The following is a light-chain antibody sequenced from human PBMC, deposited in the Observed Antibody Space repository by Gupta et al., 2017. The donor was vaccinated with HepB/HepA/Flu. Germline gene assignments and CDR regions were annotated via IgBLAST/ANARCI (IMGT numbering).Light chain of an antibody. CDR1: SSDVGGYNY. J-gene: IGLJ3*02. CDR2: DVS. Sequence: QPALTQPRSVSGSPGQSVTISCTGTSSDVGGYNYVSWYQQHPGKAPKLMIYDVSKRPSGVPDRFSGSKSGNTASLTISGLQAEDEADYYCCSYASSYTGVFGGGTKLTVL. V-gene: IGLV2-11*01. CDR3: CSYASSYTGV.